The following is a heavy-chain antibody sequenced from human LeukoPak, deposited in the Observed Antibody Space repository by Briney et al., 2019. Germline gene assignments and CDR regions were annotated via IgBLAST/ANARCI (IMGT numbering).Heavy chain of an antibody. D-gene: IGHD3-22*01. Sequence: GGSLRLSCAASGFTFDDYGMSWVRQAPGKGLEWVSGINWNGGSTGYADSVKGRFTISRDNAKSSLYLQMNSLRAEDTAVYYCARGGVGSGYSYYWGQGTLVTVSS. V-gene: IGHV3-20*04. CDR2: INWNGGST. J-gene: IGHJ4*02. CDR3: ARGGVGSGYSYY. CDR1: GFTFDDYG.